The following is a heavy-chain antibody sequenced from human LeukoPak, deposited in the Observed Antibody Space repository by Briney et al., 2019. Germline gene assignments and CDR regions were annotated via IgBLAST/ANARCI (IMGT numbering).Heavy chain of an antibody. Sequence: ASVKVSCKASGYSFTSYGISWVRQAPGQGLKWMGWISVYNGNTNYAQKVQGRVTMTTDTSTSTAYMELRSLTSDDTAVYYRARDRSGNSGGLGDWGQGTLVTVSS. D-gene: IGHD1-26*01. J-gene: IGHJ4*02. CDR1: GYSFTSYG. CDR3: ARDRSGNSGGLGD. CDR2: ISVYNGNT. V-gene: IGHV1-18*01.